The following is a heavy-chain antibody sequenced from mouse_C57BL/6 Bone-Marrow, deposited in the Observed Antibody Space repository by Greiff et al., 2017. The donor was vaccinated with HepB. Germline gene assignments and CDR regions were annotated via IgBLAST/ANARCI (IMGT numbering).Heavy chain of an antibody. D-gene: IGHD1-1*01. CDR2: IYPGDGDT. J-gene: IGHJ4*01. V-gene: IGHV1-82*01. CDR3: ARIYYYGSSYAMDY. Sequence: VQLVESGPELVKPGASVKISCKASGYAFSSSWMNWVKQRPGKGLEWIGRIYPGDGDTNYNGKFKGKATLTADKSSSTAYMQRSSLTSEDSAVYFCARIYYYGSSYAMDYWGQGTSVTVSS. CDR1: GYAFSSSW.